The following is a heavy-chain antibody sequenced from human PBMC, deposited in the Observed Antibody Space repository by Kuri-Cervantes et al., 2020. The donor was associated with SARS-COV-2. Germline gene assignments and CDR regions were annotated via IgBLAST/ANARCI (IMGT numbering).Heavy chain of an antibody. V-gene: IGHV4-34*01. D-gene: IGHD2-2*01. J-gene: IGHJ5*02. CDR3: ARENIVVVPAATANWFDP. CDR2: INHSGST. CDR1: GGSFSGYY. Sequence: ESLKISCAVYGGSFSGYYWSWIRQPPGKGLEWIGEINHSGSTNYNPSLKSRVTISVDTSKNQFSLKLSSVTAADTAVYYCARENIVVVPAATANWFDPWGQGTLVTVSS.